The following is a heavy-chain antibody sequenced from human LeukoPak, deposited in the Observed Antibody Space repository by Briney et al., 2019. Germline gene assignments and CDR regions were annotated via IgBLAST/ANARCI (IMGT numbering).Heavy chain of an antibody. CDR3: ARLVWYSSSWYRESEYFQR. CDR2: IYYSGST. Sequence: SETLSLTCAVSGGSISSSSYYWGWIRQPPGKGLEWIGRIYYSGSTYYNPSLKSRVTISVDTSKNQFSLKLSSVTAADTAVYYCARLVWYSSSWYRESEYFQRWGQGTLVTVSS. CDR1: GGSISSSSYY. J-gene: IGHJ1*01. D-gene: IGHD6-13*01. V-gene: IGHV4-39*01.